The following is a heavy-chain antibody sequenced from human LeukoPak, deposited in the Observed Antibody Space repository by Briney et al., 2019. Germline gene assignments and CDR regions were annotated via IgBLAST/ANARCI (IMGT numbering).Heavy chain of an antibody. Sequence: SVKVSCKASGGTFSSYTISWVRQAPGQGLEWMGRIIPIFGTANYAQKFQGRVTITTDESTSTAYMELSSLRSEDTAVYYCARGKMGAKTGGGPGTMDVWGKGTTVTVSS. D-gene: IGHD1-26*01. CDR2: IIPIFGTA. CDR3: ARGKMGAKTGGGPGTMDV. J-gene: IGHJ6*03. V-gene: IGHV1-69*05. CDR1: GGTFSSYT.